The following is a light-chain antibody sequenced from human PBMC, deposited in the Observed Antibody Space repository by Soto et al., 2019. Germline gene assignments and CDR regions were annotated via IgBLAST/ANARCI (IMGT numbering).Light chain of an antibody. CDR2: RSN. V-gene: IGLV1-47*01. J-gene: IGLJ3*02. Sequence: QPVLTQPPAASGTPGQRVTISCSGSSSSIGTNYVSWHQQFPGRAPKLLIYRSNQRPSGVPDRFSGSKSGTSASLAISGLRSEDEADYYCAARDDSLSGGVFGGGTKLTVL. CDR1: SSSIGTNY. CDR3: AARDDSLSGGV.